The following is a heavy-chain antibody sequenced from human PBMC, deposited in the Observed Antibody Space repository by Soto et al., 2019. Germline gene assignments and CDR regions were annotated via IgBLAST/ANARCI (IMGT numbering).Heavy chain of an antibody. CDR2: IYFSGDA. CDR3: ASGVIVPTTLVH. Sequence: QVQLQESGPGLVKPSQTLSLTCTVSGGSVRSDRYYWSWIRQRPGKGLGWIGYIYFSGDAYYNPSLKSRVAISVDTSKNQFSLKLNSVTAADTAVYYCASGVIVPTTLVHWGQGALVTVSP. V-gene: IGHV4-31*03. J-gene: IGHJ4*01. D-gene: IGHD5-12*01. CDR1: GGSVRSDRYY.